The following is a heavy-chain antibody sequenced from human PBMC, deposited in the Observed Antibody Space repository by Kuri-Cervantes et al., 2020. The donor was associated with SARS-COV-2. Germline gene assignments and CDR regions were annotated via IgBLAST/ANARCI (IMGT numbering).Heavy chain of an antibody. D-gene: IGHD1-26*01. Sequence: GSLRLSCAVYGGSFSGYYWSWIRQPPGKGLEWIGEINHSGSTNYNPPLQSRVTISVDKSRNQFSLKLSSVTAADTAFYYCAKKEWELRYFDFWGQGTLVTVSS. CDR3: AKKEWELRYFDF. V-gene: IGHV4-34*01. CDR1: GGSFSGYY. CDR2: INHSGST. J-gene: IGHJ4*02.